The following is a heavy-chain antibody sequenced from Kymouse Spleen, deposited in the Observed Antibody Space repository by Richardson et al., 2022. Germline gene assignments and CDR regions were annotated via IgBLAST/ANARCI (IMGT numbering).Heavy chain of an antibody. Sequence: QLQLQESGPGLVKPSETLSLTCTVSGGSISSSSYYWGWIRQPPGKGLEWIGSIYYSGSTYYNPSLKSRVTISVDTSKNQFSLKLSSVTAADTAVYYCAGGRSSGWYDYYYGMDVWGQGTTVTVSS. D-gene: IGHD6-19*01. CDR1: GGSISSSSYY. V-gene: IGHV4-39*01. CDR3: AGGRSSGWYDYYYGMDV. J-gene: IGHJ6*02. CDR2: IYYSGST.